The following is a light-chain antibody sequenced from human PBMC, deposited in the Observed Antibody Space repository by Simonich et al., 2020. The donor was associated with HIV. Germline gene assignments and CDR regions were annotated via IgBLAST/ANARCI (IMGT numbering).Light chain of an antibody. CDR1: SGSVSTSYY. CDR3: VLYMGSGIWV. V-gene: IGLV8-61*01. CDR2: STT. Sequence: QTVVTQEPSFSVSPGGTVTLTCGLSSGSVSTSYYPTWYQQTPGQTPRTLISSTTTRSSGVPDRFSGSIIGKKAALTITGAQADDESDYYCVLYMGSGIWVFGGGTKLTVL. J-gene: IGLJ3*02.